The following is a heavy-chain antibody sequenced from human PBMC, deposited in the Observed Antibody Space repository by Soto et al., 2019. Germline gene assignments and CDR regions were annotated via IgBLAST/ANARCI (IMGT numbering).Heavy chain of an antibody. CDR3: AKTIRGGYSSSWYYFDY. Sequence: GASLRLSCAASGFTFTNYAMTWVRQAPGNGLEWVSTISGGGSIIYYADSLKGRFTISRDNSKNTLYLQINSLRAEDTAVYYCAKTIRGGYSSSWYYFDYWGQGT. J-gene: IGHJ4*02. D-gene: IGHD6-13*01. V-gene: IGHV3-23*01. CDR2: ISGGGSII. CDR1: GFTFTNYA.